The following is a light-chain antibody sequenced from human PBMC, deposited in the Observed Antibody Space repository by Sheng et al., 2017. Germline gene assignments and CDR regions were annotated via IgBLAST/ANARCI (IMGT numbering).Light chain of an antibody. V-gene: IGKV1-NL1*01. J-gene: IGKJ1*01. CDR1: QGIRND. CDR3: QQYFSTPPT. CDR2: AAS. Sequence: DIQMTQSPSSLSASVGDRVTITCRASQGIRNDLAWYQQKPGKAPKLLVYAASILESGVPSRFRGSVSGTEYTLTISSLQPEDVAVYYCQQYFSTPPTFGQGTKVEI.